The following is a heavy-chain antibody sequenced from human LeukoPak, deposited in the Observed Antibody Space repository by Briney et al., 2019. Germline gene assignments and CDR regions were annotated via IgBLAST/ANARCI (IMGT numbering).Heavy chain of an antibody. J-gene: IGHJ4*02. Sequence: ASVKVSCKASGYTFTGYYMHWVRQAPGQGLEWMGWINPNSGGTNYAQKFQGWVTMTRDTSSSTAYMELSRLRSDDRALYYCAREPDNSGGNLHFDYWGQGTLVTVSS. V-gene: IGHV1-2*04. CDR2: INPNSGGT. CDR3: AREPDNSGGNLHFDY. CDR1: GYTFTGYY. D-gene: IGHD2-15*01.